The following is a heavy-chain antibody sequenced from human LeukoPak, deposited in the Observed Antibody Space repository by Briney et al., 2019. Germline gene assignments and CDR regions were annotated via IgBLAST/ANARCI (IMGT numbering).Heavy chain of an antibody. CDR1: GGTFSSYA. V-gene: IGHV1-69*04. CDR2: IIPILGIA. Sequence: GASVKVSCKASGGTFSSYAISWVRQAPGQGLEWMGRIIPILGIANYAQKFQGRLTITADKSTSTAYMELSSLRSEDTAVYYCARASAIVGVTDAFDIWGQGTVVTVSS. J-gene: IGHJ3*02. D-gene: IGHD1-26*01. CDR3: ARASAIVGVTDAFDI.